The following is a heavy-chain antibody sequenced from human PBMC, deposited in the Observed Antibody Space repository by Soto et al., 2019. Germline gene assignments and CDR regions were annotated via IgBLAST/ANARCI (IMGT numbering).Heavy chain of an antibody. CDR1: GYSFTSYW. D-gene: IGHD2-2*01. Sequence: GESLKISCKGSGYSFTSYWIGWVRQMPGKGLEWMGIIYPGDSDTRYSPSFQGQVTISADKSISTAYLQWSSLKASDTAMYYCARSGCSSTSCLDYYYYGMDVWGQGTTVTVSS. J-gene: IGHJ6*02. CDR2: IYPGDSDT. V-gene: IGHV5-51*01. CDR3: ARSGCSSTSCLDYYYYGMDV.